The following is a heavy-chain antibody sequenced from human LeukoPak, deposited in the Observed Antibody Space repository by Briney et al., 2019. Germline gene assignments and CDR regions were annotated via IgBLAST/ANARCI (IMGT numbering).Heavy chain of an antibody. D-gene: IGHD3-22*01. CDR2: IIPIFGTA. Sequence: SVKLSCKASGGTFSSYAISWVRQAPGQGLEWKGGIIPIFGTANYAQKFQGRVTITADESTSTAYMELSSLRSEDTAVYYCARDRDYYDSSGYYGYWGQGTLVTVSS. V-gene: IGHV1-69*13. CDR3: ARDRDYYDSSGYYGY. CDR1: GGTFSSYA. J-gene: IGHJ4*02.